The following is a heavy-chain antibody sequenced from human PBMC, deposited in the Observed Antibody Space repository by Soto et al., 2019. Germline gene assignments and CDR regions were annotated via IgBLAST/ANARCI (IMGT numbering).Heavy chain of an antibody. CDR3: ASRERMRSTSPLGYYDYYYGMDV. CDR2: INHSGST. D-gene: IGHD2-2*01. CDR1: GGSFSGYY. V-gene: IGHV4-34*01. J-gene: IGHJ6*02. Sequence: PSETLSLTCAVYGGSFSGYYWSWIRQPPGKGLEWIGEINHSGSTNYNPSLKSRVTISVDTSKNQFSLNLSSVTAADTAVYYCASRERMRSTSPLGYYDYYYGMDVWGQGTTVTVSS.